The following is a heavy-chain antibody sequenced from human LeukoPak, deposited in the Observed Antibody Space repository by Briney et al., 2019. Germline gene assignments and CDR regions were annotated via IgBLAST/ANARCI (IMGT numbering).Heavy chain of an antibody. CDR3: ARGSYGSSGYPGYYYGMDV. CDR1: GDSVSSNSAA. CDR2: TYYRSKWYN. D-gene: IGHD6-19*01. V-gene: IGHV6-1*01. Sequence: ASQTLSLTCAISGDSVSSNSAAWNWIRQSPSRGLEWLGRTYYRSKWYNDYAVSVKSRITINPDTSKNQFSLQLNSVTPEDTAVYYCARGSYGSSGYPGYYYGMDVWGQGTTVTVSS. J-gene: IGHJ6*02.